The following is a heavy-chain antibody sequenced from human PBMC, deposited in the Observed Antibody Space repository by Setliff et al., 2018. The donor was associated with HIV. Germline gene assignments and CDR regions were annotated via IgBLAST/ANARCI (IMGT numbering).Heavy chain of an antibody. CDR3: ARGWHSTSPNSYFDY. D-gene: IGHD6-6*01. CDR1: GYSFTDYA. Sequence: APVKVSCKASGYSFTDYAMNWVRQAPGQGLEWMGWINIGNGDTKYSQDFHDRVTISRDTPATTVYMELSSLRSDDMAVYYCARGWHSTSPNSYFDYWGQGSLVTVSS. CDR2: INIGNGDT. V-gene: IGHV1-3*03. J-gene: IGHJ4*02.